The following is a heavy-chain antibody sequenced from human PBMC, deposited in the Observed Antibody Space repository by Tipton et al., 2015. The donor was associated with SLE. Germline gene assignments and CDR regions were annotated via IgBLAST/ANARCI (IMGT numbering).Heavy chain of an antibody. CDR2: IYTSGST. J-gene: IGHJ6*03. D-gene: IGHD1-26*01. CDR3: AREAGAYAYYYYYMDV. CDR1: GGSISSGSYY. V-gene: IGHV4-61*02. Sequence: TLSLTCTVSGGSISSGSYYWSWIRQPAGKGLEWIGRIYTSGSTNYNPSLKSRVTISVDTSKNQFSLKLSSVTAADTAVYYCAREAGAYAYYYYYMDVWGKGTTVTVSS.